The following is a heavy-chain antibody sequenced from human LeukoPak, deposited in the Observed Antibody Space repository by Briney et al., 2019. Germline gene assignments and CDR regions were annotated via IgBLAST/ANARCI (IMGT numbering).Heavy chain of an antibody. J-gene: IGHJ4*02. CDR1: GYILTRNW. V-gene: IGHV5-51*01. CDR2: IYPADSDT. Sequence: GESLKISCKISGYILTRNWIAWVRQMPGKGLEWMGIIYPADSDTRYSPSFQGQVTISADKSINTAYLQWSSLKASDTATYYCARILGIFDWSFDYWGQGTLVTVSS. CDR3: ARILGIFDWSFDY. D-gene: IGHD3-9*01.